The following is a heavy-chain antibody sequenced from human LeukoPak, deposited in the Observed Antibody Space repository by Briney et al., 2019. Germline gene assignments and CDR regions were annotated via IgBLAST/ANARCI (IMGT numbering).Heavy chain of an antibody. J-gene: IGHJ4*02. D-gene: IGHD3-22*01. CDR1: GFTSSSNA. Sequence: PGASLRLSCAASGFTSSSNAMGWVRQAPGKGLEWVSAISPGGSPYYADSVKGRFTISRDNSKNTLYLQMNSLRAEDTAVYYCARDRTYYDSSGYYPHYFDYWGQGTLVTVSS. V-gene: IGHV3-23*01. CDR2: ISPGGSP. CDR3: ARDRTYYDSSGYYPHYFDY.